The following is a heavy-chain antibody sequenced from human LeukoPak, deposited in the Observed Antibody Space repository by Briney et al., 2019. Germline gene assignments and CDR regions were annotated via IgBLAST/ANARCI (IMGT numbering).Heavy chain of an antibody. Sequence: SQTLSLTCAVSGGSISSGGYSWSWIRQPPGTGLEWIGYIYHSGSTYYNPSLKSRVTISVDRSKNQFSLKLSSVTAADTAVYYCARGSYGYNYWGQGTLVTVSS. V-gene: IGHV4-30-2*01. CDR2: IYHSGST. CDR1: GGSISSGGYS. J-gene: IGHJ4*02. CDR3: ARGSYGYNY. D-gene: IGHD5-18*01.